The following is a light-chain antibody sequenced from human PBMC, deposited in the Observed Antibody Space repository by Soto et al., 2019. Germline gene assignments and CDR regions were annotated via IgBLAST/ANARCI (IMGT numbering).Light chain of an antibody. CDR3: QHYNSYPEA. CDR2: KAS. CDR1: QSISSY. V-gene: IGKV1-5*03. J-gene: IGKJ1*01. Sequence: DIQMPQSPSSLSPSAGDRVTITCRESQSISSYLNWYQQKQGKAPKVXIYKASTLKSGVPSRFSGSGSGTEFTLTISSLQPDDFATCYCQHYNSYPEAFGQGTKVDI.